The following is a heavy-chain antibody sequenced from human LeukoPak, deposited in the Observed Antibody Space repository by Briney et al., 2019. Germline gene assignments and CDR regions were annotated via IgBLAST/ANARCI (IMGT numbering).Heavy chain of an antibody. V-gene: IGHV3-48*03. CDR3: ARGSGSYYNRLDY. CDR1: GFTFSSYE. D-gene: IGHD1-26*01. Sequence: SGGSLRLSCAASGFTFSSYEMNWVRQAPGKGLEWVSHISSSGSSTYYADSVKGRFTISRDTATNSLYLQVNSLRAEDTAVYYCARGSGSYYNRLDYWGQGTLVTVSS. CDR2: ISSSGSST. J-gene: IGHJ4*02.